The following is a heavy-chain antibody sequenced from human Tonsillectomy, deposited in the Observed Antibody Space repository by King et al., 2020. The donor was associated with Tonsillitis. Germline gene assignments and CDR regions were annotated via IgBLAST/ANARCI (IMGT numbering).Heavy chain of an antibody. CDR2: IYYSGGT. D-gene: IGHD6-13*01. CDR1: GGSIRSYY. Sequence: QLQESGPGLVKASETLSLTCTVSGGSIRSYYWRWIRQPPGKGLEWIGDIYYSGGTNCNPSLKSRVTMSINTSKNQFSLKLSFVTAADTAVYYCARIPVSGSWPDYWGQGTLVTVSS. J-gene: IGHJ4*02. V-gene: IGHV4-59*01. CDR3: ARIPVSGSWPDY.